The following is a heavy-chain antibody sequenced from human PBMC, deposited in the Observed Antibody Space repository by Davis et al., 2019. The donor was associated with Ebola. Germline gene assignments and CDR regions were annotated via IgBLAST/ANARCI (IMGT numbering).Heavy chain of an antibody. J-gene: IGHJ6*02. Sequence: PSETLSLTCTVSGGSISSYYWSWIRQPAGKGLEWIGRIYTSGSTNYNPSLKSRVTMSVDTSKNQFSLKLSSVTAADTAVYYCARDRQYSSSPSRYYYYYGMDVWGQGTTVTVSS. CDR1: GGSISSYY. CDR2: IYTSGST. CDR3: ARDRQYSSSPSRYYYYYGMDV. V-gene: IGHV4-4*07. D-gene: IGHD6-6*01.